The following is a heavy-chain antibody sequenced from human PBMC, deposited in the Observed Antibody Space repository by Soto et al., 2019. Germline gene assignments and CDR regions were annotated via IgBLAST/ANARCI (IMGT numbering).Heavy chain of an antibody. Sequence: ITLKESGPTLVKPTQTLTLTCTFSGFSLNTGGVGVGWVRQPRGKAMEWLALIYWDDDERYRPSLRSRLNITKHTINHQVVLTMTNMDPEDTDTYYCVRNWRYYGGDYYYGMDAWGQGTTVTVSS. CDR1: GFSLNTGGVG. V-gene: IGHV2-5*02. CDR3: VRNWRYYGGDYYYGMDA. CDR2: IYWDDDE. D-gene: IGHD3-10*01. J-gene: IGHJ6*02.